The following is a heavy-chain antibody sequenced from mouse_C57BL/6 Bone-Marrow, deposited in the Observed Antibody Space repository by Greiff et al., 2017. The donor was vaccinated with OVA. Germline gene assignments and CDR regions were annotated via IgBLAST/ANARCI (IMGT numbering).Heavy chain of an antibody. J-gene: IGHJ3*01. V-gene: IGHV10-3*01. CDR1: GFTFNTYA. D-gene: IGHD2-3*01. CDR3: VRDDYEGYYGAE. CDR2: IRSKSSNYAT. Sequence: EAGGGLVQPKGSLKLSCAASGFTFNTYAMHWVRQAPGKGLEWVARIRSKSSNYATYYADSVKDRFTISRDDPQSMLYLQMYHLTTEYTAMYFCVRDDYEGYYGAEWGQGTLVTVSA.